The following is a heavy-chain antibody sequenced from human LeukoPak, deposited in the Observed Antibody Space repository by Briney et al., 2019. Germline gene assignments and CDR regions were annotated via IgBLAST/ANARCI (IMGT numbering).Heavy chain of an antibody. CDR2: INPSNGAT. CDR1: GYNFIHYY. V-gene: IGHV1-46*01. CDR3: ARPGGYSYLLDS. D-gene: IGHD5-18*01. J-gene: IGHJ4*02. Sequence: ASVKVSCKASGYNFIHYYIHWVRHAPGQGLDWMGVINPSNGATTYTQKFQGRVTQTTDTSTSTVYMELSGLTSDDTALYYCARPGGYSYLLDSWGQGTLVTVSS.